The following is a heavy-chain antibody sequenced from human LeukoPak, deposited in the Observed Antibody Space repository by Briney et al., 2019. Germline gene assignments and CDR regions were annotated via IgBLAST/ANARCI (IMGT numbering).Heavy chain of an antibody. CDR1: GGTFSSYA. CDR3: AREGWYYDSSGYII. J-gene: IGHJ4*02. D-gene: IGHD3-22*01. CDR2: IIPILGIA. Sequence: GASVKVSCKASGGTFSSYAISWVRQAPGQGLEWMGRIIPILGIANYAQKFQGRVTIIADKSTSTAYMELSSLRSEDTAVYYCAREGWYYDSSGYIIWGQGTLVTVSS. V-gene: IGHV1-69*04.